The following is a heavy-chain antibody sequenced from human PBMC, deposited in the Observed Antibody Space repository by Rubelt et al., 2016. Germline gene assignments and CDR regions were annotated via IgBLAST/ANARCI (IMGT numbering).Heavy chain of an antibody. CDR1: GFTFSSYE. CDR2: ISSSGSTI. CDR3: ARSDIVATITDY. J-gene: IGHJ4*02. V-gene: IGHV3-48*03. Sequence: EVQLVESGGGLVQPGGSLRLSCAASGFTFSSYEMNWVRQAPGKGLEWVSYISSSGSTIYYAGSVKGRFTISGDNAKNSLYLQMNGLRAEDTAVYYCARSDIVATITDYWGQGTLVTVSS. D-gene: IGHD5-12*01.